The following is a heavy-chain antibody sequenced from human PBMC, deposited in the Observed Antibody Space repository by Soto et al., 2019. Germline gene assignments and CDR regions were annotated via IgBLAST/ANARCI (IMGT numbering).Heavy chain of an antibody. CDR3: AKGGWMFGVVNASWFDP. CDR1: GFTFSSYA. Sequence: EVQLLESGGGLVQPGGSLRLSCAASGFTFSSYAMSWVRQAPGKGLEWVSAISGSGGSTYYADSVKGRFTISRDNPKNTLYLQMNSLRAEDTAVYYCAKGGWMFGVVNASWFDPWGQGTLVTVSS. J-gene: IGHJ5*02. V-gene: IGHV3-23*01. CDR2: ISGSGGST. D-gene: IGHD3-3*01.